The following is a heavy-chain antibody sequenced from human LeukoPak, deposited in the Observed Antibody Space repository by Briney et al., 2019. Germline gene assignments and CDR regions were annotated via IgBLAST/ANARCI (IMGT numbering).Heavy chain of an antibody. CDR1: GYTFTGYY. Sequence: ASVKVSCKASGYTFTGYYMHWVRQAPGQGLEWMGWINPNSGGTNYAQKLQGRVTMTTDTSTSTAYMELRSLRSDDTAVYYCARDLSWRWPNSGSNYFDYWGQGTLVTVSS. CDR3: ARDLSWRWPNSGSNYFDY. V-gene: IGHV1-2*02. D-gene: IGHD4-23*01. J-gene: IGHJ4*02. CDR2: INPNSGGT.